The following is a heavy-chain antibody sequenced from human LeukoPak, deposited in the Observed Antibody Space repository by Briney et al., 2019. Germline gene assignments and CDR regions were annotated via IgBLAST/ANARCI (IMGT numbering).Heavy chain of an antibody. CDR1: GGSISSSSHN. J-gene: IGHJ5*02. CDR3: ARVVDNWFDP. Sequence: SETLSLTCIVSGGSISSSSHNWGWIRQPPGKGLEWIGYIYYSGSTYYNPSLKSRVTISVDTSKNQYSLKLSSVTAADTAVYYCARVVDNWFDPWGQGTLATVSS. CDR2: IYYSGST. V-gene: IGHV4-31*03.